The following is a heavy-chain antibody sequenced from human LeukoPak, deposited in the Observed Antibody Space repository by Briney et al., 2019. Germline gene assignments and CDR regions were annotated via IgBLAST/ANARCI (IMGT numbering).Heavy chain of an antibody. CDR1: GFTFSRYW. CDR3: ARVRYMDV. J-gene: IGHJ6*03. Sequence: PGGSLRLSCAVSGFTFSRYWMNWVRQAPGKGLEWVANIKEDGSEKNYVDSVKGRFTIPRDNAKNSLYLQMNGLRAEDTAVYYCARVRYMDVWGKGTTVTVSS. CDR2: IKEDGSEK. V-gene: IGHV3-7*01.